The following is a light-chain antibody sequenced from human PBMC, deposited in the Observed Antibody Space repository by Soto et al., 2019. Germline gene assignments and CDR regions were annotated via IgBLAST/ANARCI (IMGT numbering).Light chain of an antibody. V-gene: IGKV3-11*01. Sequence: EIVLTQSPATLSLSPGERATLSCRASQSVSSYLAWYQQKPGQAPRLLIYDASNRATGIPARFSGSGSGTDFTLTINSLEPEDFATYFCQQSKSHPPTFGRGTKVEI. J-gene: IGKJ2*01. CDR2: DAS. CDR3: QQSKSHPPT. CDR1: QSVSSY.